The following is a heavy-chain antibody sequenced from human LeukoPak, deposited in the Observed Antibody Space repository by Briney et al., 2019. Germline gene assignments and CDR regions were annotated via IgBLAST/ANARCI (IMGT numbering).Heavy chain of an antibody. CDR2: IYPGDSDT. CDR1: GYSFTTYW. CDR3: TRHNYGGSGAFDI. D-gene: IGHD4-23*01. Sequence: GESLKISCKTSGYSFTTYWIAWVRQMPGKGLKWLGIIYPGDSDTRYSPSFQGQVTISADKSISTAYLHWSSLKASDTAMYYCTRHNYGGSGAFDIWGQGTMVTVSS. J-gene: IGHJ3*02. V-gene: IGHV5-51*01.